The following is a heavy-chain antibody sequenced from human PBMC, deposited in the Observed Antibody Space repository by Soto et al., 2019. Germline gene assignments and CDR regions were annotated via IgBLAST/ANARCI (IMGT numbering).Heavy chain of an antibody. Sequence: TLPLTCTVSGGSISSGGYYWSWIRQHPGKGLEWIGYMYYSGNTYYNLSLKSRLTISVATSKNQFALKLSSVIAADTAVYYCARAYPNAYYYDSSGYYSVKSFDPWGQGTLVTLFS. D-gene: IGHD3-22*01. CDR1: GGSISSGGYY. J-gene: IGHJ5*02. CDR3: ARAYPNAYYYDSSGYYSVKSFDP. CDR2: MYYSGNT. V-gene: IGHV4-31*03.